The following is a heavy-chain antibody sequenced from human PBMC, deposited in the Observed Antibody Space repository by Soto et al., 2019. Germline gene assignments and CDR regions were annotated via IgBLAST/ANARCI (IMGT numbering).Heavy chain of an antibody. CDR2: ISSSSSTI. V-gene: IGHV3-48*02. Sequence: EVQLVESGGGLVQPGGSLRISCAASGFTFSSYSMNWVRQAPGKGLEWVSYISSSSSTIYYADSVKGRFTISRDNAKNSLYLQRNSMRDEGSAVYYCARFFGSSLGCSGGIFHRGDCYYYYGMDVWGQVTTVSVSS. CDR1: GFTFSSYS. D-gene: IGHD2-15*01. J-gene: IGHJ6*02. CDR3: ARFFGSSLGCSGGIFHRGDCYYYYGMDV.